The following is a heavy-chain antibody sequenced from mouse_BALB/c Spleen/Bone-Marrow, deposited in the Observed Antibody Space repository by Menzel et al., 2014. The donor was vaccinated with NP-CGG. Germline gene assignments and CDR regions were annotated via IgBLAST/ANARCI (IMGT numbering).Heavy chain of an antibody. D-gene: IGHD2-10*02. V-gene: IGHV7-1*02. CDR1: GFTFSDFY. J-gene: IGHJ3*01. CDR3: ARDVGYGNYFVY. CDR2: SRNKAKYYTT. Sequence: EVQVVESGGGLVQPGDSLRLSCATSGFTFSDFYMEWVRQPPGKRLEWVAASRNKAKYYTTEYSASVKGRFIVSRDTSQSVLCLQMNALRAEDTAIYYCARDVGYGNYFVYWGQGTLVTVSA.